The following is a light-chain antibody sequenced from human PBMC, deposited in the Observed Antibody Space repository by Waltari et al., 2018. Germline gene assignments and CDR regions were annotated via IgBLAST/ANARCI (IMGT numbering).Light chain of an antibody. CDR1: RVISNF. CDR2: DAS. J-gene: IGKJ4*01. V-gene: IGKV1-33*01. Sequence: DVQMTQYPSALSASVGDRVTITCRASRVISNFVNWYQPEPGKAPKLLILDASNLQSGVPSRFSGNGSGTHFTFTIRSLQPEDRAAYFCQQYDRLPLAFGGGTTVDIK. CDR3: QQYDRLPLA.